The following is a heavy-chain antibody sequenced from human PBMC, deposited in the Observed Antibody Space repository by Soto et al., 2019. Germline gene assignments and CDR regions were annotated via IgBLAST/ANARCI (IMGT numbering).Heavy chain of an antibody. V-gene: IGHV3-48*03. Sequence: EVQLVESGGGLVQPGGSLRLSCAASGFTFSSYEMNWVRQAPGKGLEWVSYISSSSSYIYYADSVKGRFTISRDNAKNSLYLQMNSLRAEDTAVYYCAREKLTPYYYYYGMDVWGQGTTVTVSS. D-gene: IGHD2-15*01. J-gene: IGHJ6*02. CDR1: GFTFSSYE. CDR2: ISSSSSYI. CDR3: AREKLTPYYYYYGMDV.